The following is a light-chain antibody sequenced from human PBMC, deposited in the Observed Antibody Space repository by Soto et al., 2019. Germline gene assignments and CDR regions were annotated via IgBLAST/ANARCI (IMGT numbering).Light chain of an antibody. J-gene: IGKJ5*01. V-gene: IGKV3-20*01. Sequence: EIVFTQSPGTQSLSPGERATLSCRASQSVMSNYVAWYHQKHGRAPRLLISGASTREAGIPERFSGSGAGTECTRTISSLEPEDVAVDYCQQYGKLTITFGQGTRLENK. CDR3: QQYGKLTIT. CDR2: GAS. CDR1: QSVMSNY.